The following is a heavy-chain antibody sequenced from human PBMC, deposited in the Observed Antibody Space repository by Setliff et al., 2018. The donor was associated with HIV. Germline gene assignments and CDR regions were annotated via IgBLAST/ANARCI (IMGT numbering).Heavy chain of an antibody. D-gene: IGHD3-10*01. CDR1: GDSISSDYY. J-gene: IGHJ5*02. Sequence: SETLSLTCTVSGDSISSDYYWGWIRQSPGKGLHSGSTNYNPSLKSRVTISVDTSKNQFSLKLSSVTAADTAVYYCARWGMVRGVIITRWFDPWGQGTLVTVSS. CDR3: ARWGMVRGVIITRWFDP. CDR2: HSGST. V-gene: IGHV4-38-2*02.